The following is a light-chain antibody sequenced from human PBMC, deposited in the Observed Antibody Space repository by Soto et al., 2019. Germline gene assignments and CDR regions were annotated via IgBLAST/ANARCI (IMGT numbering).Light chain of an antibody. CDR3: SSYTSSSTLVV. J-gene: IGLJ2*01. V-gene: IGLV2-14*01. CDR1: SSDIGSQNS. Sequence: QSALTQPASVSGSPGQSITISCTGTSSDIGSQNSVSWYQQHPGKAPKLMIYDVSDRPSGVSDRFSGSKSGNTASLTISGLQAEDEADYYCSSYTSSSTLVVFGGGTQLTVL. CDR2: DVS.